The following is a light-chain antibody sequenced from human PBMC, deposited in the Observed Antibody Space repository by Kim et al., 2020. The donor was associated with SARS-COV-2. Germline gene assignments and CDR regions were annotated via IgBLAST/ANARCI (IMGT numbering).Light chain of an antibody. V-gene: IGKV3-11*01. Sequence: EIVLTQSPATLSLSPGERATLSCRASQSVSSYLGWYQQKPGQAPRLLIYDASKRATGIPARFSASGSGTDFTLTISSLEPEDFAVYYCQQRSRWPLTFGGGTKVDIK. CDR1: QSVSSY. J-gene: IGKJ4*01. CDR2: DAS. CDR3: QQRSRWPLT.